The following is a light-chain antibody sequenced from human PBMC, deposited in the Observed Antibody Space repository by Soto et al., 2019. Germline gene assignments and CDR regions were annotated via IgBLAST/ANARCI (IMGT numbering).Light chain of an antibody. CDR3: QQRYLRFT. CDR2: AAS. Sequence: DIQMTQSPSSLSAFVGDRVTITCRSSQTISSYLNWYQQKPGKAPKVLIYAASYLQTGVSSKFSARCSGTDFTLTIDSLQPEDAATYYCQQRYLRFTFGPGTKVAI. V-gene: IGKV1-39*01. CDR1: QTISSY. J-gene: IGKJ3*01.